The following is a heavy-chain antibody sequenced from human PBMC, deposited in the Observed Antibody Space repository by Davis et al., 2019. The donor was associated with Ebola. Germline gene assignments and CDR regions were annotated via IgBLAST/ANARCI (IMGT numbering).Heavy chain of an antibody. CDR3: ARSTTVTTAAFEE. V-gene: IGHV4-34*01. CDR2: INHSGRT. J-gene: IGHJ4*02. Sequence: SETLSLTCAVYGGSFNGHYWSWIRQPPGKGLEWIGDINHSGRTNYNPSLKSRLTISIDTSNNQFSLKVNSVTAADTALYYCARSTTVTTAAFEEWGQGTLVTVSS. CDR1: GGSFNGHY. D-gene: IGHD4-17*01.